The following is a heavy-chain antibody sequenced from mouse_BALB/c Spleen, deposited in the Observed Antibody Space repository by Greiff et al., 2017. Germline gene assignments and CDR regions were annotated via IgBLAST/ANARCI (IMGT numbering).Heavy chain of an antibody. D-gene: IGHD1-1*01. V-gene: IGHV14-3*02. J-gene: IGHJ2*01. Sequence: VQLQQSGAELVKPGASVKLSCTASGFNIKDTYMHWVKQRPEQGLEWIGRIDPANGNTKYDPKFQGKATITADTSSNTAYLQLSSLTSEDTAVYSCARVDYGSSYGYWGQGTTLTVSS. CDR2: IDPANGNT. CDR1: GFNIKDTY. CDR3: ARVDYGSSYGY.